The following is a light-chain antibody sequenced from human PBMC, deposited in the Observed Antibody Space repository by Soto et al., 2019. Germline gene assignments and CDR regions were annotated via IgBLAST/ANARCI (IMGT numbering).Light chain of an antibody. J-gene: IGKJ2*01. CDR1: QSVGSN. CDR2: GAS. V-gene: IGKV3-15*01. Sequence: EIVMTQSPATLSVSPGERASLSCRASQSVGSNLAWYQQTAGQAPRLLIYGASTRATGIPARFSGSGSGTAFTLTISSLQSEVFAVYSCQQYTNWPYTFGQGTKLEIK. CDR3: QQYTNWPYT.